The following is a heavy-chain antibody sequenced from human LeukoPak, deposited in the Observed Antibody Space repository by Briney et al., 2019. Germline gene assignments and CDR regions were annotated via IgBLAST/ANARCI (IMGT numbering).Heavy chain of an antibody. J-gene: IGHJ4*02. D-gene: IGHD6-19*01. Sequence: PGGSLRRSCAASGFTFDNYAMHWVRQAPGKGLEWVSLITGDGGRTYFADFVKGRFTISRDNSKNSLSLQMNSLRAEDTALYYCAREGPIAVAGYFDYWGQGSLVTVSS. CDR1: GFTFDNYA. CDR3: AREGPIAVAGYFDY. V-gene: IGHV3-43*02. CDR2: ITGDGGRT.